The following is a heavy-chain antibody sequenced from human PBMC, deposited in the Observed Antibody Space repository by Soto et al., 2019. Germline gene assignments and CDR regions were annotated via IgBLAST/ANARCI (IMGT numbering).Heavy chain of an antibody. J-gene: IGHJ4*02. CDR2: INSDGSST. CDR1: GFTFSSYW. V-gene: IGHV3-74*01. Sequence: PGGSLRLSCAASGFTFSSYWMHWVRQAPGKGLVWVSRINSDGSSTSYADSVKGRFTISRDNAKNTLYLQMNSLRAEDTAVYYCARDRGDFWSGPDRDYYFDYWGQGTLVTVSS. D-gene: IGHD3-3*01. CDR3: ARDRGDFWSGPDRDYYFDY.